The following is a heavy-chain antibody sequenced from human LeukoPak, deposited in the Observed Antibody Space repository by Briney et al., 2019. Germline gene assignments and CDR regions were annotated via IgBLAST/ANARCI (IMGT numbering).Heavy chain of an antibody. CDR2: ISGSGGST. CDR1: GFTFSSYA. V-gene: IGHV3-23*01. CDR3: AKIGYYYDSSGLIFDY. J-gene: IGHJ4*02. Sequence: PGGSLRLSCAASGFTFSSYAMSWVRQAPGKGLEWVSAISGSGGSTYYADSVKGRFTIFRDNSKNTLYLQMNSLRAEDTAIYYCAKIGYYYDSSGLIFDYWGQGTLVTVSS. D-gene: IGHD3-22*01.